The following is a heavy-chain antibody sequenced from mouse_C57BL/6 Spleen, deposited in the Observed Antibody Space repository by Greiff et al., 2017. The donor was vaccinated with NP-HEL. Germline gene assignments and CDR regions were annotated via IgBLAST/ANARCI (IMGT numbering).Heavy chain of an antibody. J-gene: IGHJ4*01. CDR2: IYPGDGDT. V-gene: IGHV1-80*01. CDR3: ARWDYFYAMDY. D-gene: IGHD2-13*01. Sequence: VQGVESGAELVKPGASVKISCKASGYAFSSYWMNWVKQRPGKGLEWIGQIYPGDGDTNYNGKFKGKATLTADKSSSTAYMQLSSLTAEDSAVYFSARWDYFYAMDYWGQGTSVTVSS. CDR1: GYAFSSYW.